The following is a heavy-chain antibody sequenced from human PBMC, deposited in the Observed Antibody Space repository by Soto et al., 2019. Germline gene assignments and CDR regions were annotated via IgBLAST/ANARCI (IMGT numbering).Heavy chain of an antibody. V-gene: IGHV3-33*05. CDR3: ARWGTTGGLDV. CDR2: TSYDGSNN. CDR1: GFTFRSYV. D-gene: IGHD3-16*01. J-gene: IGHJ4*02. Sequence: QVQLMESGGGVVQPGTSLRLSCVGSGFTFRSYVIHWVRQAPGKGLEWVALTSYDGSNNFYGDSVKGRFTISRHNSRNTVELQIDSLRFEDTALYYCARWGTTGGLDVWGQGTLVSVSS.